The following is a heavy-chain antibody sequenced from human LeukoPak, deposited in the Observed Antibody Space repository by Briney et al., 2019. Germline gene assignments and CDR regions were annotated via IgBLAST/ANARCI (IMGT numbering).Heavy chain of an antibody. CDR3: ARGVRGRTYYMDV. CDR2: IIPIFGTA. Sequence: GASVKVSCKASGGTFSSYAISWVRQAPGQGLEWMGGIIPIFGTANYAQKFQGRVTITTDESTSTAYMELSSLGSEDTAVYYCARGVRGRTYYMDVWGKGITVTVSS. CDR1: GGTFSSYA. J-gene: IGHJ6*03. D-gene: IGHD3-10*01. V-gene: IGHV1-69*05.